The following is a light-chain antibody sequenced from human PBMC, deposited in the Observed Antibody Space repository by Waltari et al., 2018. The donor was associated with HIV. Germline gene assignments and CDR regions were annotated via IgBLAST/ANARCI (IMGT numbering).Light chain of an antibody. V-gene: IGLV3-1*01. Sequence: SYELTQPPSVSVSPGQTASVTCSGDKLGDKFVFWYQQKPGQSPELVIFQDTKRPSGIPERFSGSNSGNTATLTISGIQAVDEADYYCQAWDSTSGVFGGGTMLTVL. J-gene: IGLJ3*02. CDR3: QAWDSTSGV. CDR2: QDT. CDR1: KLGDKF.